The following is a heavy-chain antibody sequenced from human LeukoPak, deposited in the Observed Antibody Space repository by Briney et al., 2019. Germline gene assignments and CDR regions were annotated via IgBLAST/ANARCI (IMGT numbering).Heavy chain of an antibody. CDR3: ARATVATFYYMDV. CDR2: INPNSGGT. D-gene: IGHD1/OR15-1a*01. Sequence: GASVKVSCKASGYTFTGYYMHWVRQAPGQGLEWMGWINPNSGGTNYAQKFQGRVTMTMDTSISTAYMELSRLRSDDTAVYYCARATVATFYYMDVWGKGTTVTVSS. CDR1: GYTFTGYY. V-gene: IGHV1-2*02. J-gene: IGHJ6*03.